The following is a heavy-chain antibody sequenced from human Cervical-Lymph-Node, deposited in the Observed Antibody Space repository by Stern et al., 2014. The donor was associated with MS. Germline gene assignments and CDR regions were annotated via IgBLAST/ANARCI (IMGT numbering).Heavy chain of an antibody. CDR1: GFTISDHY. CDR2: SRDKAKSYST. V-gene: IGHV3-72*01. Sequence: EMQLVESGGGFVQPGGSLRLSCAVSGFTISDHYIDWVRQAPGRGLEWVGRSRDKAKSYSTDYAASVKGRFIISRDDSQNSVYLQMNSLKSEDTAVYYCGLPPYGRSPSGDYWGQGTLVTVSS. J-gene: IGHJ4*02. D-gene: IGHD1-26*01. CDR3: GLPPYGRSPSGDY.